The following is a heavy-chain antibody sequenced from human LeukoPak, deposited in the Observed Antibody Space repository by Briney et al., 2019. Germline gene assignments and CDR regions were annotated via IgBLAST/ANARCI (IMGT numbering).Heavy chain of an antibody. CDR3: ARDSIVGATVAFDY. CDR2: MNPNSGNT. V-gene: IGHV1-8*01. Sequence: GASVKVSCKASGYTFTSYDINWVRQATGQGLEWMGWMNPNSGNTSYAQKFQGRVTMTRDMSTSTVYMELSSLRSEDTAVYYCARDSIVGATVAFDYWGQGTLVTVSS. J-gene: IGHJ4*02. D-gene: IGHD1-26*01. CDR1: GYTFTSYD.